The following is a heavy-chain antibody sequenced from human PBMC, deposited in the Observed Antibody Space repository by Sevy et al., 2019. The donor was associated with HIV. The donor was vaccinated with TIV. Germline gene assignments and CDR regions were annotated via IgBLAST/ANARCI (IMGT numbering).Heavy chain of an antibody. CDR1: GFTFSNYD. V-gene: IGHV3-30-3*01. CDR2: ISHDGNYK. Sequence: GGSLRLSCTASGFTFSNYDMHWVRQAPGKGLDWVAVISHDGNYKGCADSVKDRFSISRDNFKNTLHLQMNSLRVEDTAVYFCARLFSCGGDCYYLDYWGQGALVTVSS. D-gene: IGHD2-21*02. J-gene: IGHJ4*02. CDR3: ARLFSCGGDCYYLDY.